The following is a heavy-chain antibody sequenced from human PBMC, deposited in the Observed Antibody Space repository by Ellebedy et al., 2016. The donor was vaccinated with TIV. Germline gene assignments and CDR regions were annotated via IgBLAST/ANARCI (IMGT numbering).Heavy chain of an antibody. J-gene: IGHJ4*02. CDR1: GFTFSSYA. Sequence: GESLKISCAASGFTFSSYAMSWVRQAPGKGLEWVSAISGSGGSTYYADSVKGRFTISRDNSKNTLYLQMNSLRAEDTAVYYCAKDEVLWFGAIDYWGQGTLVTVSS. CDR3: AKDEVLWFGAIDY. CDR2: ISGSGGST. V-gene: IGHV3-23*01. D-gene: IGHD3-10*01.